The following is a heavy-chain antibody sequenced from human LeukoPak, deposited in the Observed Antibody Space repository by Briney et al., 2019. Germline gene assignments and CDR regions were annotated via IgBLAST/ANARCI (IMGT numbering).Heavy chain of an antibody. CDR3: ARDPHYYDSSGYYPYFDY. V-gene: IGHV4-61*02. CDR1: GGSISSGSYY. CDR2: IYTSGST. Sequence: SQTLSLTRTVSGGSISSGSYYWSWIRQPAGKGLEWIGRIYTSGSTNYNPPLKSRVTISVDTSKNQFSLKLSSVTAADTAVYYCARDPHYYDSSGYYPYFDYWGQGTLVTVSS. D-gene: IGHD3-22*01. J-gene: IGHJ4*02.